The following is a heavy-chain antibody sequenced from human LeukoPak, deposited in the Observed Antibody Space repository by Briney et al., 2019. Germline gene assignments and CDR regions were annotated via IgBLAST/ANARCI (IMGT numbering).Heavy chain of an antibody. CDR2: ISGSGGST. V-gene: IGHV3-23*01. D-gene: IGHD5-18*01. CDR3: AKVYSYGHEAYFDY. Sequence: GGSLRLSCAASGFTFSSYAMSWVRQAPGKGLEWVPAISGSGGSTYYADSVKGRFTISRGNSKNTLYLQMNSLRAEDTAVYYCAKVYSYGHEAYFDYWGQGTLVTVSS. CDR1: GFTFSSYA. J-gene: IGHJ4*02.